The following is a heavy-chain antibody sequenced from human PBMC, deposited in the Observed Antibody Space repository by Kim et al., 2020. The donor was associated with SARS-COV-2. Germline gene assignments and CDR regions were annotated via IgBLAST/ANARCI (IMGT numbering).Heavy chain of an antibody. J-gene: IGHJ4*02. CDR3: ARDQGYSSSWYGKMGFDY. CDR1: GFTFSSYG. D-gene: IGHD6-13*01. Sequence: GGSLRLSCAASGFTFSSYGMHWVRQAPGKGLEWVAVIWYDGSNKYYADSVKGRFTISRDNSKNTLYLQMNSLRAEDTAVYYCARDQGYSSSWYGKMGFDYWGQGTLVTVSS. CDR2: IWYDGSNK. V-gene: IGHV3-33*01.